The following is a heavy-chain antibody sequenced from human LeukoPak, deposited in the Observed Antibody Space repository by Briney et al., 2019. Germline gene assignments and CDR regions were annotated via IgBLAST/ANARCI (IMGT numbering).Heavy chain of an antibody. CDR1: GGSFSGYY. D-gene: IGHD3-22*01. Sequence: SETLSLTCAVYGGSFSGYYWSWIRQPPGKGLEWIGEINHSGSTNYNPSLKSRVTISVDTSKKQFSLKLGSVTAADTAVYYCVTYYFDSSGPKKNYWGQGTLVTVSS. V-gene: IGHV4-34*01. CDR3: VTYYFDSSGPKKNY. J-gene: IGHJ4*02. CDR2: INHSGST.